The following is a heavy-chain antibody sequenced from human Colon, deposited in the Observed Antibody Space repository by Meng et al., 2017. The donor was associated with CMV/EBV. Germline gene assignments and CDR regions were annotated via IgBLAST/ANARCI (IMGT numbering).Heavy chain of an antibody. CDR2: IKEDGRGQ. D-gene: IGHD1-1*01. CDR3: VRYENLQHGMDV. CDR1: EFTFNTFW. V-gene: IGHV3-7*01. Sequence: GESLKISCAASEFTFNTFWMTWVRQAPGKGLEWVANIKEDGRGQWYVDSVKGRFTISRDNARKSLYLQMNSLRAEDTAVYYCVRYENLQHGMDVWGQGTTVTVSS. J-gene: IGHJ6*02.